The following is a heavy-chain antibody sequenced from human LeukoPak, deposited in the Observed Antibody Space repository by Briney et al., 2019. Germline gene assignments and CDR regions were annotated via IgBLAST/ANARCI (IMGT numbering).Heavy chain of an antibody. CDR2: INPSGGST. D-gene: IGHD6-6*01. V-gene: IGHV1-46*01. J-gene: IGHJ6*02. Sequence: AXXKVSCKASGYTFTSYYMHWVRQAPGQGLEWMGIINPSGGSTSYAQKFQGRVTMTRDTSTSTVYMELSSLRSEDTAVYYCAREPDGGQLDVWGQGTTVTVSS. CDR1: GYTFTSYY. CDR3: AREPDGGQLDV.